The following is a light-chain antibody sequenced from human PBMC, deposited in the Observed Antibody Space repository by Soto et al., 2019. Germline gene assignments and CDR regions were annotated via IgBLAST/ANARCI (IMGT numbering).Light chain of an antibody. CDR3: HQRQSWPRT. Sequence: EIVLTQSPATLSSFPGDRVTLSCRASQAVNTRLAWYQHKPGQAPRLLIYLTSNRAAGIPARFSGSGSGTDFTLTIGDVEPEDFAVYYWHQRQSWPRTFGQGTKVDIK. CDR1: QAVNTR. CDR2: LTS. V-gene: IGKV3-11*01. J-gene: IGKJ1*01.